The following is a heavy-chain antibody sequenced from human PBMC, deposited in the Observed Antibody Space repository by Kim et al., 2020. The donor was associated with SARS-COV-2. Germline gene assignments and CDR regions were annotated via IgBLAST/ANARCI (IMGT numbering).Heavy chain of an antibody. CDR2: ISGSGGST. Sequence: GGSLRLSCAASGFTFSIYAMTWVRQAPGKGLEWVAVISGSGGSTYYADSVKGRFTISRDNSKNTLYLQMNSLRAEDTAIYYCAKDSYADPFYGMDVWGQGTTVTVSS. V-gene: IGHV3-23*01. CDR3: AKDSYADPFYGMDV. CDR1: GFTFSIYA. J-gene: IGHJ6*02. D-gene: IGHD3-16*01.